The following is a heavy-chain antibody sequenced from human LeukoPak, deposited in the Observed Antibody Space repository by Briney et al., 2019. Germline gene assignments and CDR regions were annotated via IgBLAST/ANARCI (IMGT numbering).Heavy chain of an antibody. CDR1: GLTFSTYW. CDR3: ARDRYYYDSSGYYYYYYYYMDV. Sequence: GGSLRLSCAASGLTFSTYWMSWVRQAPGKGLEWVANIKQDGSEKYYVDSVKGRFTISRDNAKNSLYLQMNSLRAEDTAVYYCARDRYYYDSSGYYYYYYYYMDVWGKGTTVTISS. CDR2: IKQDGSEK. V-gene: IGHV3-7*01. J-gene: IGHJ6*03. D-gene: IGHD3-22*01.